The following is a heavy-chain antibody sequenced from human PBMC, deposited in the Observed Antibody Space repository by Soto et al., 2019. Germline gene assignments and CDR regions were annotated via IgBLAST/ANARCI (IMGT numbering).Heavy chain of an antibody. CDR1: GFTFSTYA. J-gene: IGHJ3*02. CDR2: INSNGVTT. V-gene: IGHV3-64*02. CDR3: ARGRNTYCSSASCYVIDAYDI. D-gene: IGHD2-2*01. Sequence: GGSLRLSCAASGFTFSTYAMHWVRQAPGKGLEYVSSINSNGVTTFFADSVKGRFTISRDNSNNTLFLQMGSLRAEDMAIYYCARGRNTYCSSASCYVIDAYDIWGQGTMVTVSS.